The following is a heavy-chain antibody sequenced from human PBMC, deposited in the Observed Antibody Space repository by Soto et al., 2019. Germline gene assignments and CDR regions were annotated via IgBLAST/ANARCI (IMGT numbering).Heavy chain of an antibody. V-gene: IGHV4-61*01. J-gene: IGHJ4*02. Sequence: PSETLSLTCTVSGGSVSSGSYYWSWIRQPPGKGLEWIGYIYYSRSTNYNPSLKSRVTISVDTSKNQFSLKLSSVTAADTAVYYCARDKGSGIAAPGYWGQGTLVTVSS. CDR2: IYYSRST. CDR3: ARDKGSGIAAPGY. CDR1: GGSVSSGSYY. D-gene: IGHD6-6*01.